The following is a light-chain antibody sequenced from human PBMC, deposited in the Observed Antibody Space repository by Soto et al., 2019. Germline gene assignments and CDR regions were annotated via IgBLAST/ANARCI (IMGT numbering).Light chain of an antibody. CDR1: QSISNG. Sequence: DIPMTQSPSPLPASVGERVTITCRASQSISNGLAWYQQKPGIAPKVLIYHASNLQSGVPSRFSGSGSGTEFTLTISSLQADDFATYYCQQFNIYWSFGQGTKVDIK. J-gene: IGKJ1*01. V-gene: IGKV1-5*01. CDR2: HAS. CDR3: QQFNIYWS.